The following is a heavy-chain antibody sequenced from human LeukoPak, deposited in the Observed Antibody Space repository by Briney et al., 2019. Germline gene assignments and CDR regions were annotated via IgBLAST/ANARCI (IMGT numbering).Heavy chain of an antibody. D-gene: IGHD2-15*01. V-gene: IGHV4-38-2*02. CDR3: ARDTRTAQGFDY. CDR1: CGSISNYY. CDR2: IYHSGST. Sequence: SETLSLTCTVSCGSISNYYWSWIRQPPGKGLEWIGSIYHSGSTYYNPSLKSRVTISVDTSNNRFSLSLSAVTAADTAIYYCARDTRTAQGFDYWGQGILVTVSS. J-gene: IGHJ4*02.